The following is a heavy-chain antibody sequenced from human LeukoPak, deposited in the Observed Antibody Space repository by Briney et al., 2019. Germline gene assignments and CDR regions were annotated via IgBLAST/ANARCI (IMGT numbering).Heavy chain of an antibody. D-gene: IGHD5-18*01. CDR2: ISSSSSYI. J-gene: IGHJ4*02. CDR3: ASGRGYSYGYFDY. Sequence: GGSLRLSCAASGFTFSSYSMNWLRQAPGKGLEWVSSISSSSSYIYYADSVKGRFTISRDNAKNSLYLQMNSLRAEDTAVYYCASGRGYSYGYFDYWGQGTLVTVSS. V-gene: IGHV3-21*01. CDR1: GFTFSSYS.